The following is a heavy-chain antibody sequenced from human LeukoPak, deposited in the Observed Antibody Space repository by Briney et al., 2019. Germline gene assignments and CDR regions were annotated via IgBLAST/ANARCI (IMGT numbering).Heavy chain of an antibody. CDR2: ISSDGTST. CDR3: ARDQLYCTGGYCYFDY. CDR1: GFTFSSYW. J-gene: IGHJ4*02. V-gene: IGHV3-74*01. Sequence: GGSLRLSCAASGFTFSSYWMHWVRQAPGKGLVWVSRISSDGTSTAYADSVKGRFSISRDNAKNTLYLQMNSLRAENTAVYFCARDQLYCTGGYCYFDYWGQGTLVTVSS. D-gene: IGHD2-8*02.